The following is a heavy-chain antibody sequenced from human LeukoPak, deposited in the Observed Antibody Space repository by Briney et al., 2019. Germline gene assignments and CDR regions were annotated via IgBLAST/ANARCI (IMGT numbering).Heavy chain of an antibody. D-gene: IGHD3-10*01. CDR1: GGSISSGYY. Sequence: SETLSLTCTVSGGSISSGYYWGWIRQPPGKGLEWIGSIYHSGSTYYNPSLKSRVTISVDTSKNQFSLKLSSVTAADTAVYYCARDLMVRGVISKPFDYWGQGTLVTVSS. J-gene: IGHJ4*02. CDR2: IYHSGST. V-gene: IGHV4-38-2*02. CDR3: ARDLMVRGVISKPFDY.